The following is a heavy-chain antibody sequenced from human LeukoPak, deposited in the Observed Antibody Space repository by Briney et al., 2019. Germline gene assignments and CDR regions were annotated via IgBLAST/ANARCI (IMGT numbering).Heavy chain of an antibody. D-gene: IGHD5-24*01. CDR2: INPHSGGT. J-gene: IGHJ4*02. CDR3: ARDSGDGYNLFDY. V-gene: IGHV1-2*02. Sequence: GASVKVSCKASGYTFTGYYMHWVRQAPGQGLEWMGWINPHSGGTNYAQKFQGRVTMTRDTSITTAYMELSRLRSDDTAVYYCARDSGDGYNLFDYWGQGTLVTVSS. CDR1: GYTFTGYY.